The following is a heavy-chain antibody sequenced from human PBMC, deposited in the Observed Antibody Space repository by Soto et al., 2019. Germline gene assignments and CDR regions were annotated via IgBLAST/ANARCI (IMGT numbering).Heavy chain of an antibody. Sequence: QVQLVQSGAEVKKPGASVKVSCKATGYTFTTYDINWVRQATGQGLEWMGWMNPNSGDTGYAQKFQGRVTMTRDTSINTAYMELITLASEDAAVYYCVRGLEWLRNYWGQGTLVTVSS. J-gene: IGHJ4*02. CDR1: GYTFTTYD. V-gene: IGHV1-8*01. CDR2: MNPNSGDT. D-gene: IGHD5-12*01. CDR3: VRGLEWLRNY.